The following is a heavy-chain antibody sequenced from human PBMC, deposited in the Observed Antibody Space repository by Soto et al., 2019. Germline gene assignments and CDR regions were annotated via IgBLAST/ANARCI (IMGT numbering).Heavy chain of an antibody. CDR1: GFTFSSYW. J-gene: IGHJ3*02. CDR3: ARDFVYCSSTSCETFDAFDI. V-gene: IGHV3-74*01. Sequence: GGSLRLSCAASGFTFSSYWMHWVRQAPGKGLVWVSRINSDGSSTSYADSVKGRFTISRDNAKNTLYLQMNSLRAEDTAVYYCARDFVYCSSTSCETFDAFDIWGQGTMVTVSS. D-gene: IGHD2-2*01. CDR2: INSDGSST.